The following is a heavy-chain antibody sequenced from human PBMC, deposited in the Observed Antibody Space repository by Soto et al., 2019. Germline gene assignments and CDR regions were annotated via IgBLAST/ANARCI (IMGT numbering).Heavy chain of an antibody. V-gene: IGHV3-23*01. J-gene: IGHJ4*02. CDR3: AKESITLVRGITVSDY. CDR2: ISGSGGTT. CDR1: GFTFSSYA. D-gene: IGHD3-10*01. Sequence: PGGSLRLSCAASGFTFSSYAMHCVSQAPWKGLEWFSSISGSGGTTYYADSVKGRFTISRDKSKNTLYLQMNSLRAEDTAVYFCAKESITLVRGITVSDYWGQGPLVNVCS.